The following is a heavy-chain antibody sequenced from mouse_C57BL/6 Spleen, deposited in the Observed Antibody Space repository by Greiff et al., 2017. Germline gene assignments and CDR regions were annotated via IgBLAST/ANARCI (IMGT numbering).Heavy chain of an antibody. V-gene: IGHV1-82*01. J-gene: IGHJ3*01. CDR3: ARGSSGLSWFAY. D-gene: IGHD3-2*02. CDR1: GYAFSSSW. CDR2: IYPGDGDT. Sequence: VQLVESGPELVKPGASVKISCKASGYAFSSSWMNWVKQRPGKGLEWIGRIYPGDGDTNYNGKFKGKATLTADKSSSTAYMQLSSLTSEDSAVYFCARGSSGLSWFAYWGQGTLVTVSA.